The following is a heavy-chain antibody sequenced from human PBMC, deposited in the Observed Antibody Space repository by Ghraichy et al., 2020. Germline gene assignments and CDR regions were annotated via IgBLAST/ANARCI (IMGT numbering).Heavy chain of an antibody. J-gene: IGHJ4*02. CDR2: INDDGKER. CDR3: ARDPKRGALDY. D-gene: IGHD3-10*01. V-gene: IGHV3-7*03. Sequence: GGSLRLSCTASGFSFSKSRMSWVRQSPERGLEWVSNINDDGKERYYVDSLRGRFTISRDNYKNSLFLQITRLGVDDTAVYYCARDPKRGALDYWGQGTLVAVSA. CDR1: GFSFSKSR.